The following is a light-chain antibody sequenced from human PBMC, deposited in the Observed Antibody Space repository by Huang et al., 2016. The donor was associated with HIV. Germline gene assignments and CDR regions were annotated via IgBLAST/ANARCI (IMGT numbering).Light chain of an antibody. CDR3: QQYDNWPPGLT. CDR2: DTS. Sequence: EIMMTPSPATLSVSPGGRATLSCRASQNVRNNLAWYQQKTGQAPRLLIYDTSTRASGIPARFSGSRSGTEITLTISGLQSEDFAFYYCQQYDNWPPGLTFGGGTKIEI. J-gene: IGKJ4*01. V-gene: IGKV3D-15*01. CDR1: QNVRNN.